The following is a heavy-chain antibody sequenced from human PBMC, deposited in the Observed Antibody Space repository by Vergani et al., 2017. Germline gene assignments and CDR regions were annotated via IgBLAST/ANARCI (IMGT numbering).Heavy chain of an antibody. V-gene: IGHV3-21*01. CDR3: ATYDFWSGFDFDY. J-gene: IGHJ4*02. CDR2: ISSSSSYI. CDR1: GFTFSSYS. D-gene: IGHD3-3*01. Sequence: EVQLVESGGGLVKPGGSLRLSCAASGFTFSSYSMNWVRQAPGKGLEWVSSISSSSSYIYYADSVKGRFTISRDNAKNSLYLQMNSLRAEDTAVYYCATYDFWSGFDFDYWGQGTLVTVAS.